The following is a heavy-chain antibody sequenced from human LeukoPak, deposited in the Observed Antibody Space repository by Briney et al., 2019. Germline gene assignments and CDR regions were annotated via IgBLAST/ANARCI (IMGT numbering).Heavy chain of an antibody. CDR2: IYSGGST. CDR3: ARSGYCSSTSCYGSYSDY. V-gene: IGHV3-53*05. CDR1: GFTVSSNY. D-gene: IGHD2-2*01. Sequence: GGSLRLSCTASGFTVSSNYMSWVRQAPGKGLEWVSVIYSGGSTYYADSVKGRFTISRDNSKNTLYLQMNSLRAEDTAVYYCARSGYCSSTSCYGSYSDYWGQGTLVTVSS. J-gene: IGHJ4*02.